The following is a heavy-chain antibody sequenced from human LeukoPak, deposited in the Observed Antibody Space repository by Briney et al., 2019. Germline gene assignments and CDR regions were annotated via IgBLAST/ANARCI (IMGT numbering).Heavy chain of an antibody. Sequence: ASVKVSCKASGYTFTSYDINWVRQATGQGLEWMGWMNPNSGNTGYAQKFQGRVTITRNTSISTAYMELSSLRSEDTAVYYCARGVLRFLEWEKDYYYMDVWGKGTTVTVSS. J-gene: IGHJ6*03. D-gene: IGHD3-3*01. CDR2: MNPNSGNT. CDR1: GYTFTSYD. V-gene: IGHV1-8*03. CDR3: ARGVLRFLEWEKDYYYMDV.